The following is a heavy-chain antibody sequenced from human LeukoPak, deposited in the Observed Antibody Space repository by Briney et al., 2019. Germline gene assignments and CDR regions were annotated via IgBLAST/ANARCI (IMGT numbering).Heavy chain of an antibody. D-gene: IGHD2-15*01. CDR1: GASFSSGSYY. Sequence: SETLSLTCAVSGASFSSGSYYWSWIRQPPGKGLEWIGYIYYSGSTNYNPSLKSRVTISVDTSKNQFSLKLSSVTAADTAVYYCARAQYCSGGSCYKDWGQGTLVTVSS. V-gene: IGHV4-61*01. CDR2: IYYSGST. J-gene: IGHJ4*02. CDR3: ARAQYCSGGSCYKD.